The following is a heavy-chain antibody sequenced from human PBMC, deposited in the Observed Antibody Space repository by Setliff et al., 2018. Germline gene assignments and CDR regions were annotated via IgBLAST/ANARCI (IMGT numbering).Heavy chain of an antibody. CDR2: FDPEDGET. Sequence: EASVKVSCKVSGYTLTELSMHWVRQAPGKGLEWMGGFDPEDGETIYAQKFQGRVTITADKSTSTAYMELSSLRSEDTAVYYCARGGTYGSGSSYDYWGQGTLVTVSS. J-gene: IGHJ4*02. CDR1: GYTLTELS. V-gene: IGHV1-24*01. D-gene: IGHD3-10*01. CDR3: ARGGTYGSGSSYDY.